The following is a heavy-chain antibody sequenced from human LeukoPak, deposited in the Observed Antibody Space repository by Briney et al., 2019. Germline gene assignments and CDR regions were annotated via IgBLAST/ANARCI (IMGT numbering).Heavy chain of an antibody. CDR2: IYYRGSP. CDR3: ARGRWSYYAFDI. J-gene: IGHJ3*02. V-gene: IGHV4-59*12. CDR1: GGAISNYH. D-gene: IGHD1-26*01. Sequence: NPSETLSLTCTVSGGAISNYHWNWIRQTPGKGLEWIGYIYYRGSPNYNPSLKSRVTISVDTSKNQFSLKLSSVTAADTAVYYCARGRWSYYAFDIWGQGTMVTVSS.